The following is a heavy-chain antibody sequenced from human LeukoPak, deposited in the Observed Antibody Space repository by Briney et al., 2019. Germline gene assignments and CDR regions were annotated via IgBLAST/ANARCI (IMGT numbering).Heavy chain of an antibody. CDR2: IYYSGST. CDR3: ARHALQQLAYYFDY. Sequence: SETLSLTCTVSGGSISSGSYYWGWIRQPPGQGLEWIGIIYYSGSTYYNPSLKSRATISVDTSKNQFSLKLSSVTAADTAVYYCARHALQQLAYYFDYWGQGTLVTVSS. J-gene: IGHJ4*02. V-gene: IGHV4-39*01. CDR1: GGSISSGSYY. D-gene: IGHD6-13*01.